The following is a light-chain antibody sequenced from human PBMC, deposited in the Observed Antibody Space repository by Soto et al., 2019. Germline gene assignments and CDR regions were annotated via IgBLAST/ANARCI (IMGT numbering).Light chain of an antibody. CDR3: QQYGTSPLT. CDR1: QSVGYNF. J-gene: IGKJ4*01. CDR2: GAS. Sequence: IVLTQSPVTLSLSPGERATLSCRASQSVGYNFLAWYQQKPGQTPRLLIYGASSRATGIPDRFSGSGSGTDFTLTISRLEPEDFAVYYCQQYGTSPLTFGGGTKVEIK. V-gene: IGKV3-20*01.